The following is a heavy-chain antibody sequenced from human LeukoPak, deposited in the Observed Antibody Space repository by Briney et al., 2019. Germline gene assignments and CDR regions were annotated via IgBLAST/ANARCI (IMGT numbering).Heavy chain of an antibody. CDR2: IRNDGSNI. D-gene: IGHD3-10*01. CDR1: RFTLSSYG. V-gene: IGHV3-30*02. J-gene: IGHJ4*02. Sequence: GGSLRLSCAASRFTLSSYGMHWVRQAPGKGLEWVAFIRNDGSNIYYPDSVKGRFTISRDNSKNTLYLQMNSLRAEDTAVYYCAKGVAYGSSALDYWGQGTLVTVSS. CDR3: AKGVAYGSSALDY.